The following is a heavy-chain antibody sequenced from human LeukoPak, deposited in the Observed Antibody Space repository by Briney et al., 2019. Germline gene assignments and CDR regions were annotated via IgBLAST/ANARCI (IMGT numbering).Heavy chain of an antibody. CDR1: GGSISSSSYY. V-gene: IGHV4-39*01. J-gene: IGHJ6*02. D-gene: IGHD6-13*01. CDR2: IYYTGST. CDR3: ARPTSRYYNYYGMDV. Sequence: KPSETLSLTCTVSGGSISSSSYYWGWIRQPPGKGLEWIGSIYYTGSTYYNPTLKSRVTISVDTSKNQFSLRLSSVTAADTAVYYCARPTSRYYNYYGMDVWGQGTTVTVSS.